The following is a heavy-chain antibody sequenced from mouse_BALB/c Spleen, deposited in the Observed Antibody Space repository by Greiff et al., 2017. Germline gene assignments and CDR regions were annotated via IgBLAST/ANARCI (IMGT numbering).Heavy chain of an antibody. CDR3: ASPPYYGSSPPFAY. D-gene: IGHD1-1*01. Sequence: LVKTGASVKISCKASGYSFTGYYMHWVKQSHGKSLEWIGYISCYNGATSYNQKFKGKATFTVDTSSSTAYMQFNSLTSEDSAVYYCASPPYYGSSPPFAYWGQGTLVTVSA. V-gene: IGHV1S34*01. CDR1: GYSFTGYY. J-gene: IGHJ3*01. CDR2: ISCYNGAT.